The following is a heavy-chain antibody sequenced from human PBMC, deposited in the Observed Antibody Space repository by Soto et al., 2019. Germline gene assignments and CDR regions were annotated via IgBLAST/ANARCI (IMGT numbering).Heavy chain of an antibody. CDR3: ARVGYSSLFDY. D-gene: IGHD5-18*01. V-gene: IGHV3-48*02. CDR1: GFTFSSYS. CDR2: ISSGSNTI. Sequence: EVQLVESGGGLVQPGGSLRLSCAASGFTFSSYSMNWVRQAPGKGLEWVSYISSGSNTIYYADSVKGRFTISRDNAKNSLHLQMNSLRDEDTAVYYCARVGYSSLFDYWGQGTLLTVSS. J-gene: IGHJ4*02.